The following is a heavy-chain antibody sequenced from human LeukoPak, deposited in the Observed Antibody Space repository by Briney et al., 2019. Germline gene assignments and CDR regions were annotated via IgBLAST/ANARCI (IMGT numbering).Heavy chain of an antibody. CDR1: GGSISSGGYY. V-gene: IGHV4-31*03. CDR3: ARGAGSHSSSWIPLQH. CDR2: IYYSGST. D-gene: IGHD6-13*01. Sequence: PSETLSLTCTVSGGSISSGGYYWSWIRQHPGKGLEWIVYIYYSGSTYYNPSLKSRVTVSVDTSKNQFSLKLSSVTAADTAVYYCARGAGSHSSSWIPLQHWGQGTLVTVSS. J-gene: IGHJ1*01.